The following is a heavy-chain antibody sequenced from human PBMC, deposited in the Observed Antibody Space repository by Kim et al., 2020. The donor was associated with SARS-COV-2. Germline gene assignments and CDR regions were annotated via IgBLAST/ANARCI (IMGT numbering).Heavy chain of an antibody. Sequence: SETLSLTCAVYGGSFSGYYWSWIRQPPGKGLEWIGEINHSGSTNYNPSLKSRVTISVDTSKNQFSLKLSSVTAADTAVYYCARGRYYDSSGSFWRDKKGAFDIWGQGTMVTVSS. CDR3: ARGRYYDSSGSFWRDKKGAFDI. CDR1: GGSFSGYY. CDR2: INHSGST. V-gene: IGHV4-34*01. D-gene: IGHD3-22*01. J-gene: IGHJ3*02.